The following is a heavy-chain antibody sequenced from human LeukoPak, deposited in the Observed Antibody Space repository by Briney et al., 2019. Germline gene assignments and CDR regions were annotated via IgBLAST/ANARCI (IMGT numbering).Heavy chain of an antibody. Sequence: PGGSLRLSCAASGFTVSNNYMRWVRQAPGKGLEWVSLIYSGGSTYYADSVKGRFTISRDNSKNTVYLQMNSLRAEDTAVYYCARSSQQRVFDYWGQGTLVTVSS. V-gene: IGHV3-66*01. CDR1: GFTVSNNY. CDR2: IYSGGST. CDR3: ARSSQQRVFDY. D-gene: IGHD6-13*01. J-gene: IGHJ4*02.